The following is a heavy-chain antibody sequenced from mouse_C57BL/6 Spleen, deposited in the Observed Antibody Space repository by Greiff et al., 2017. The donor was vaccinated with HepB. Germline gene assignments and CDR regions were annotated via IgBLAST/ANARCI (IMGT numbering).Heavy chain of an antibody. D-gene: IGHD2-5*01. J-gene: IGHJ3*01. CDR3: ARIVYSNYLAWFAY. Sequence: EVHLVESGGGLVKPGGSLKLSCAASGFTFSSYAMSWVRQTPEKRLEWVATISDGGSYTYYPDNVKGRFTISRDNAKNNLYLQMSHLKSEDTAMYYCARIVYSNYLAWFAYWGQGTLVTVSA. V-gene: IGHV5-4*01. CDR1: GFTFSSYA. CDR2: ISDGGSYT.